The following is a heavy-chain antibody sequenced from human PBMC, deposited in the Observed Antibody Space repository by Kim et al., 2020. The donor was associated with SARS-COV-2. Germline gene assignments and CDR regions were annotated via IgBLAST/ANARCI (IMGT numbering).Heavy chain of an antibody. CDR3: ARHQAMVWFGEYYNWFDP. CDR2: IDPSDSYT. V-gene: IGHV5-10-1*01. Sequence: GESLKISCKGSGYSFTSYWISWVRQMPGKGLEWMGRIDPSDSYTNYSPSFQGHVTISADKSISTAYLQWSSLKASDTAMYYCARHQAMVWFGEYYNWFDPWGQGTLVTVSS. J-gene: IGHJ5*02. CDR1: GYSFTSYW. D-gene: IGHD3-10*01.